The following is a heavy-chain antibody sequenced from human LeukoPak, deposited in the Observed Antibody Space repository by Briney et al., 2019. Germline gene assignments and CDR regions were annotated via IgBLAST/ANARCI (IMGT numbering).Heavy chain of an antibody. V-gene: IGHV5-51*01. CDR3: ARRVAAAGTFLDY. CDR1: GYSFPSYW. J-gene: IGHJ4*02. CDR2: IYPGDSDT. D-gene: IGHD6-13*01. Sequence: GESLKISCKGSGYSFPSYWIGWVRQMPGKGLEWMGIIYPGDSDTRYSPSFQGQVTISADKSISTAYLQWSSLKASDTAMYYCARRVAAAGTFLDYWGQGTLVTVSS.